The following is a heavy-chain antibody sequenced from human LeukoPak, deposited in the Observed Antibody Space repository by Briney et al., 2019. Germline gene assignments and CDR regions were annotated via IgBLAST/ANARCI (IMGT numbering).Heavy chain of an antibody. CDR3: VRDGHSGGGAFDI. J-gene: IGHJ3*02. CDR2: INTDGTTT. D-gene: IGHD1-26*01. V-gene: IGHV3-74*01. Sequence: GGSLRLSCAASGFAFSSYWMHWVRQDPGKGLVWVSRINTDGTTTVYADSVRGRFTISRDNAKNTLYLQMNSLRGEDTAVYYCVRDGHSGGGAFDIWGQGTMVTVSS. CDR1: GFAFSSYW.